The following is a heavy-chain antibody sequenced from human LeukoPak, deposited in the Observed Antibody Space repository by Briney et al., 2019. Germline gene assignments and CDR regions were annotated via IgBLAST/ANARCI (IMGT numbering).Heavy chain of an antibody. D-gene: IGHD3-22*01. CDR3: ARELGVGVIGDAFDI. Sequence: TGGSLRLSCAASGFTFSSYGMHWVRQAPGKGLMWVSRINSDGSSTCYADSVKGRFTISRDNAKNTLSLQMNSLSAEDTALYFCARELGVGVIGDAFDIWAQGQWSPSLQ. CDR2: INSDGSST. V-gene: IGHV3-74*01. J-gene: IGHJ3*02. CDR1: GFTFSSYG.